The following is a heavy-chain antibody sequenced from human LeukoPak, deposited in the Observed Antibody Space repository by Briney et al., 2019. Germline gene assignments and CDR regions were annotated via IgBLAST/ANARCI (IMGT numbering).Heavy chain of an antibody. CDR2: MSSSDDGR. Sequence: GGSLRLSCATSGFSFSSYAMSWVRQAPGKGLEWVSAMSSSDDGRYYAASVRGRFTISRDNSKNTLYLQMNSLRAEDTAVYYCAKGGSGSYSFDYWGQGTLVTVSS. CDR1: GFSFSSYA. D-gene: IGHD3-10*01. J-gene: IGHJ4*02. CDR3: AKGGSGSYSFDY. V-gene: IGHV3-23*01.